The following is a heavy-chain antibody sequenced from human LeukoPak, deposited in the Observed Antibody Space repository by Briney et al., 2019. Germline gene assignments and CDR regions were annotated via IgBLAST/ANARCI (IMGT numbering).Heavy chain of an antibody. CDR3: ARDARRIAAAGTPSWFDP. V-gene: IGHV1-2*06. Sequence: ASVKVSCKASGYTFTGYYMHWVRQAPGQGLEWMGRINPNSGGTNYAQKFQGRVTMTRDTSISTAYMELSRLRSDDTAVYYCARDARRIAAAGTPSWFDPWGQGTLVTVSS. J-gene: IGHJ5*02. CDR2: INPNSGGT. CDR1: GYTFTGYY. D-gene: IGHD6-13*01.